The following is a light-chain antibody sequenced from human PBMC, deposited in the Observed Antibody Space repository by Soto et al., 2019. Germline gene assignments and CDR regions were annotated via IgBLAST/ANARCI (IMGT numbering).Light chain of an antibody. CDR3: GSYTSTDTPFV. CDR2: EVS. Sequence: QSGKAQPSSVSGSPGQSITISCTGTSTDVGGYNYVSWYQHHPGKGPKLIIYEVSNRPSGVSDRFSGSKSGNKASLIISNLEAEDESDYYCGSYTSTDTPFVFGTGTKVTVL. J-gene: IGLJ1*01. V-gene: IGLV2-14*01. CDR1: STDVGGYNY.